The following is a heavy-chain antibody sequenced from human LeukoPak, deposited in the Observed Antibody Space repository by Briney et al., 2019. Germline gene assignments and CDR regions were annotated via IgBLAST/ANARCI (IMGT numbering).Heavy chain of an antibody. D-gene: IGHD5-24*01. CDR2: IYYSGST. CDR3: ASGRDGYNDYYYYYMDV. V-gene: IGHV4-59*01. Sequence: SETLSLTCTVSGGSISSYYWSWIRQPPGKGLEWIGYIYYSGSTNYNPSLKSRVTISVDTSKNQFSLKLSSVTAADTAVYYCASGRDGYNDYYYYYMDVWGKGTTVTVSS. CDR1: GGSISSYY. J-gene: IGHJ6*03.